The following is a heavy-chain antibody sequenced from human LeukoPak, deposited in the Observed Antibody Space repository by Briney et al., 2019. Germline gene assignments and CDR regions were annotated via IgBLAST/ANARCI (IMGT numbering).Heavy chain of an antibody. CDR2: IYPGDSDT. D-gene: IGHD2/OR15-2a*01. V-gene: IGHV5-51*01. CDR3: ARQRASQELDY. J-gene: IGHJ4*02. Sequence: GESLKISCKGFGYSFTLYWIGWVRQMPGKGLGWMGIIYPGDSDTRYSPSFQGQVTISADKSISIAYLQWSSLKASDTAMYYCARQRASQELDYWGQGTLVTVSS. CDR1: GYSFTLYW.